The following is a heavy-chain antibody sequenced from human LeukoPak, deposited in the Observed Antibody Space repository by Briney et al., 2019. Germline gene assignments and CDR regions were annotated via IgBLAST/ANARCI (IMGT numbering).Heavy chain of an antibody. CDR3: ARGYSYGPGLDY. V-gene: IGHV1-69*04. J-gene: IGHJ4*02. CDR2: IIPILGIA. Sequence: ASVKVSCKASGGTISSYAISWVRQAPGQGLEWMGRIIPILGIANYAQKFQGRVTITADKSTSTAYMELSSLRSEDTAVYHCARGYSYGPGLDYWGQGTLVTVSS. D-gene: IGHD5-18*01. CDR1: GGTISSYA.